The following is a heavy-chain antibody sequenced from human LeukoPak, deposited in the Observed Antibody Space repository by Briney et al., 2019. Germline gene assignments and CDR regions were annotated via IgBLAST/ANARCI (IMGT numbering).Heavy chain of an antibody. CDR2: INPSGGST. CDR3: ARGGPRVGATWWFDP. Sequence: ASVKVSCKASGYTFTSYYMHWVRQAPGQGLEWMGIINPSGGSTSYAQKFQGRVTMTRDTSTSTAYMELSRLRSDDTAVYYCARGGPRVGATWWFDPGGQGTLVTVPS. CDR1: GYTFTSYY. V-gene: IGHV1-46*01. J-gene: IGHJ5*02. D-gene: IGHD1-26*01.